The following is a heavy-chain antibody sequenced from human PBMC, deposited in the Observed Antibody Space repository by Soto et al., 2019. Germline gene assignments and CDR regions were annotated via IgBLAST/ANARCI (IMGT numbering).Heavy chain of an antibody. J-gene: IGHJ3*01. D-gene: IGHD3-10*01. CDR2: ISSSGSTT. V-gene: IGHV3-48*03. CDR3: ATRSGGGGAFDF. CDR1: GFTFYTYE. Sequence: EVQLVESGGGLVQPGGSLRLSCAASGFTFYTYEMNWVRQAPGKGLEWVSYISSSGSTTYYADSVKGRFTISRDNAKNSLYLKMNSLRAEDTDIYYCATRSGGGGAFDFWGQGTMVTVSS.